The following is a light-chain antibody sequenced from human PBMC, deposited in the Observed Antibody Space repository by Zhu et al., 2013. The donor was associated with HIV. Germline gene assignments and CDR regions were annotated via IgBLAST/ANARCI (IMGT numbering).Light chain of an antibody. Sequence: EIVLTQSPGTLSLSPGERATLSCRASQSVSSSYLAWYQQKPGQAPRLLIYDASSRAAGIPDRFSGSGSGTDFALTITRLEPEDSTMYFCQQYATSPWTFGQGTKVEI. CDR3: QQYATSPWT. CDR1: QSVSSSY. V-gene: IGKV3-20*01. CDR2: DAS. J-gene: IGKJ1*01.